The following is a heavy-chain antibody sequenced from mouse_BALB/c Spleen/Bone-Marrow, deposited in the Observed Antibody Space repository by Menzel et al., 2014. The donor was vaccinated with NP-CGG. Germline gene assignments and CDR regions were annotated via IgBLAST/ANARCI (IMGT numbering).Heavy chain of an antibody. D-gene: IGHD2-14*01. J-gene: IGHJ2*01. CDR2: INPSNGRT. CDR1: GYTFTSYW. V-gene: IGHV1S81*02. Sequence: QVQLQQSGAELVKPGASVKLSCKASGYTFTSYWMHWVKQRPGQGLEWIGEINPSNGRTNYNEKFKSKATLTVDKSSSTAYMQLSSLTSEDSAVYYSGGTGFDYWGQGTTLTVSS. CDR3: GGTGFDY.